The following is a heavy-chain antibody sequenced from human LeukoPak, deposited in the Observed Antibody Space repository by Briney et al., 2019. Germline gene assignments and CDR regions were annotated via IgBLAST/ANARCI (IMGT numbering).Heavy chain of an antibody. CDR2: IYYSGST. J-gene: IGHJ4*02. D-gene: IGHD6-13*01. V-gene: IGHV4-39*01. CDR3: ATRSSWTDY. Sequence: SETLSLTCTVSGGCISSSSYYWGWIRQPPWKGLEWIGSIYYSGSTYYNPPLKSRVTISVDTSKNQFSLKLSSVTAADTAVYYCATRSSWTDYWGQGTLVTVSS. CDR1: GGCISSSSYY.